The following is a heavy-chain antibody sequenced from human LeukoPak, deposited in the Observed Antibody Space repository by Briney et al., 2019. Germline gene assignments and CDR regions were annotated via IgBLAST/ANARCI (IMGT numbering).Heavy chain of an antibody. V-gene: IGHV3-74*01. CDR3: ARGPAANSGSYYVGDN. J-gene: IGHJ4*02. CDR2: INNAGSST. D-gene: IGHD1-26*01. CDR1: GFIFSDAW. Sequence: PGGSLRLSCVASGFIFSDAWMHWVRQAPGKGLVWVSRINNAGSSTSYADSVKGRFTISRDNAKNTLYLQMSSLRAEDTAVYYCARGPAANSGSYYVGDNWGQGSLVIVSS.